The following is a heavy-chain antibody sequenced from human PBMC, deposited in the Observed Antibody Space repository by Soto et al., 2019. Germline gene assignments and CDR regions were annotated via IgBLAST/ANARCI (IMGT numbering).Heavy chain of an antibody. CDR2: IYSSGST. Sequence: QVQLQESGPGLVKPSQTLSLTCTVSGDSISSGGYYWSWIRQHPGKGLEWIGYIYSSGSTSYNPSLKSRFTISVDTSKNHLSLKLTSVTAADTAVYYCARGDTISGVALGFDPWGQGTQVTVSS. D-gene: IGHD3-3*01. CDR1: GDSISSGGYY. V-gene: IGHV4-31*03. CDR3: ARGDTISGVALGFDP. J-gene: IGHJ5*02.